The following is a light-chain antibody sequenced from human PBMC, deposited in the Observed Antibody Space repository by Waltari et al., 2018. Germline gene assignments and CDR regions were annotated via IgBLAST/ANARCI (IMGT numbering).Light chain of an antibody. J-gene: IGKJ4*01. CDR1: QVVTRIS. CDR3: QQYDGEVVT. CDR2: GTA. V-gene: IGKV3-20*01. Sequence: WRAMQVVTRISLSWYQQKLGQAPRLLIYGTASRATGIPDRFSGSGSGTDFTLTISRLEPEDFAVYYCQQYDGEVVTFGGGTKVEI.